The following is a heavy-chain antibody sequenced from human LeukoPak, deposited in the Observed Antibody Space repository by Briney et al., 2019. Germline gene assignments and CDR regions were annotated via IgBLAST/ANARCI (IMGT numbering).Heavy chain of an antibody. CDR2: IYSGGST. Sequence: GGSLRLSCAASGFTVSSNYMSWVRQAPGKGLEWVSVIYSGGSTYYADSVKDRFTISRDNSKNTLYLQMNSLRAEDTAVYYCATYYYGSGSYGDAFDIWGQGTMVTVSS. V-gene: IGHV3-53*01. CDR1: GFTVSSNY. D-gene: IGHD3-10*01. CDR3: ATYYYGSGSYGDAFDI. J-gene: IGHJ3*02.